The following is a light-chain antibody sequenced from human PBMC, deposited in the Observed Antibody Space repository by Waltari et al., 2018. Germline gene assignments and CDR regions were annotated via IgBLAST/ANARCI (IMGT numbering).Light chain of an antibody. Sequence: EIVLTQSPGTLSLSPGERATLPCRASQRVGRSLAWYQQKPGQAPRLLSYGASIRATGIPDRFSGGGSGTDFSLTISRLEPEDFAAYHCQHYVRLPVTFGQGTKVEIK. J-gene: IGKJ1*01. CDR3: QHYVRLPVT. CDR1: QRVGRS. CDR2: GAS. V-gene: IGKV3-20*01.